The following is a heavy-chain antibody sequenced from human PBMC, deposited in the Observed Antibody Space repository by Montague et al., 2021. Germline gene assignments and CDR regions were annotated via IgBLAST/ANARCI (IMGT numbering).Heavy chain of an antibody. J-gene: IGHJ4*02. CDR1: GGSLSGYY. Sequence: LTCGLSGGSLSGYYWAWIRQTPGKGLEWIGNINHSGSAKYNPSLKNRVSISVGTSNNQFFLDLTSVTAADTAMYFCARGLFGTVNGQYSGGWYYFDKWGQGAMVTVSS. CDR2: INHSGSA. CDR3: ARGLFGTVNGQYSGGWYYFDK. V-gene: IGHV4-34*01. D-gene: IGHD6-19*01.